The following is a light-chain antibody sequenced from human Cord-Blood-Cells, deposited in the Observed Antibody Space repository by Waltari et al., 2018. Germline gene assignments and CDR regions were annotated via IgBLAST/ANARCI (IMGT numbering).Light chain of an antibody. Sequence: QSALTQPASVSGSPGQSITIACTGTSSDVGGYNSVSCYQQHPGKAPKLMIYDVSNRPSVVSNRFSGSKSGNTASLTISGLQAEDEADYYCSSYTSSSTWVFGGGTKLTVL. CDR3: SSYTSSSTWV. J-gene: IGLJ3*02. CDR2: DVS. CDR1: SSDVGGYNS. V-gene: IGLV2-14*01.